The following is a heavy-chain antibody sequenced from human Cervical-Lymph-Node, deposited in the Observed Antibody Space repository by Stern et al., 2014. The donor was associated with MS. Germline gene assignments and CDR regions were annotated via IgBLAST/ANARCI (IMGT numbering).Heavy chain of an antibody. V-gene: IGHV1-69*14. CDR3: V. CDR2: IIPVFNTV. Sequence: QVQLVQSGAEVKKPGSSVKVSCTASGGTFTKYAFSWVRQAPGQGLEWMGGIIPVFNTVNYAQDFQGRVTITADKSTSTAYMEVSSLRFEDYYYGMDVWGQGTTVTVSS. J-gene: IGHJ6*02. CDR1: GGTFTKYA.